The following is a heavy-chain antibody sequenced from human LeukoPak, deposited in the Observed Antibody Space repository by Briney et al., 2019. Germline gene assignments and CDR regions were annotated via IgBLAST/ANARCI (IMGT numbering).Heavy chain of an antibody. V-gene: IGHV4-4*09. CDR1: GGSLSSYY. Sequence: PSETLSLTCTISGGSLSSYYWSWIRQPQGKGLEWIGYIYASGSTSYNPSLKSRVTISVDTSENQFSLKLNSVTAADTAVYYCARTSGYYYSYAFDIWGQGTMVTVSS. CDR2: IYASGST. J-gene: IGHJ3*02. D-gene: IGHD3-22*01. CDR3: ARTSGYYYSYAFDI.